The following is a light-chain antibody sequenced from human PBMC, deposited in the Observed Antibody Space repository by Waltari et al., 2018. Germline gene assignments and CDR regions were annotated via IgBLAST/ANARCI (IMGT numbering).Light chain of an antibody. Sequence: QSALTQPPSASGSPGQSVTISCPGTSSDIGGYNYVPWYQQHPGKAPKLMIYEVTERPSGVPDRFSGSKSGNTASLTVSGLRTEDEADYYCTSYSGSDTVIFGGGTKLTVL. CDR2: EVT. V-gene: IGLV2-8*01. CDR1: SSDIGGYNY. CDR3: TSYSGSDTVI. J-gene: IGLJ2*01.